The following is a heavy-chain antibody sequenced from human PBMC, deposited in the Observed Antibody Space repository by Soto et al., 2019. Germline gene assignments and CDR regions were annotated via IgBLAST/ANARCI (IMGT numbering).Heavy chain of an antibody. CDR1: GFPFSRHA. V-gene: IGHV3-23*01. CDR2: VTGTGGST. D-gene: IGHD3-22*01. Sequence: GGSLRLSCTASGFPFSRHAMSWVRQAPGKGLECVSSVTGTGGSTYYSDSVKGRFTISRDNSKNTLYLQMNSLRAEDTAVYYCAKDRDPTVIVVVALFGSWGQGPLVTVSS. J-gene: IGHJ4*02. CDR3: AKDRDPTVIVVVALFGS.